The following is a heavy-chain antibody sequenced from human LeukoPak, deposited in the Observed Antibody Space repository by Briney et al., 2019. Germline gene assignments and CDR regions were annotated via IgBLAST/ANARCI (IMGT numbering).Heavy chain of an antibody. Sequence: SETLSLTCTVSGGSISSSSYYWGWIRQPPGKGLEWIGSIYYSGSTYYNPSLKSRVTISVDTSKNKFSLKLTSVTAADTAVYYWARQGVASGYWGQGTLVTVSS. J-gene: IGHJ4*02. D-gene: IGHD5-12*01. CDR2: IYYSGST. V-gene: IGHV4-39*01. CDR1: GGSISSSSYY. CDR3: ARQGVASGY.